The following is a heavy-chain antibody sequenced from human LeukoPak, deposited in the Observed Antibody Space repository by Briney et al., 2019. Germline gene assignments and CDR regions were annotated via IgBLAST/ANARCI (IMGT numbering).Heavy chain of an antibody. J-gene: IGHJ4*02. Sequence: PGGSLRLSCTGSGFAFGGYAMSWVRQAPGKGLEWVANIKQDGSEKYYVDSVKGRFTISRDNAKNSLYLQMNSLRAEDTAVYYCARARVGWYEVDYWGQGTLVTVSS. CDR1: GFAFGGYA. V-gene: IGHV3-7*01. D-gene: IGHD6-19*01. CDR3: ARARVGWYEVDY. CDR2: IKQDGSEK.